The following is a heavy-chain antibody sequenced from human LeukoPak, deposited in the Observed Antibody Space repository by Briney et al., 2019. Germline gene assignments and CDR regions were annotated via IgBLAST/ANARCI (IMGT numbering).Heavy chain of an antibody. Sequence: GASVKVSCKASGYTFTSYGISWVRQAPGQGLEWMGWISAYNGNTNYAQKLQGRVTMTTDTSTSTAYMEVRSLRSDDTAVYYCARGRGDYVSFYYFDYWGQGTLVTVSS. V-gene: IGHV1-18*01. J-gene: IGHJ4*02. CDR2: ISAYNGNT. CDR3: ARGRGDYVSFYYFDY. CDR1: GYTFTSYG. D-gene: IGHD4-17*01.